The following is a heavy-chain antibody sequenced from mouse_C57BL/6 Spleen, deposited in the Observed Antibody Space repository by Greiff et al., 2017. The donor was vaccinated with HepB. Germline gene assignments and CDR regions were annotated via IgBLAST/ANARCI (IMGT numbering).Heavy chain of an antibody. CDR1: GFTFSSYA. CDR3: AREGEYYAMDY. Sequence: EVQRVESGGGLVKPGGSLKLSCAASGFTFSSYAMSWVRQTPEKRLEWVATISDGGSYTYYPDNIKGRFTIARDNAKNNLYLQMSHLKSDDTAMYYCAREGEYYAMDYWGQGTSVTVSS. J-gene: IGHJ4*01. V-gene: IGHV5-4*01. CDR2: ISDGGSYT.